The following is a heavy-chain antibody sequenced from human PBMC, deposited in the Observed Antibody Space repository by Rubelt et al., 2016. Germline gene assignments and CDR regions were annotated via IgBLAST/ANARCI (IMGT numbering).Heavy chain of an antibody. D-gene: IGHD1-26*01. CDR3: AREGGSYLPSIYGMDV. Sequence: QLGMRGGGLVQPGGSLRLSCAASGFTFSSYSMNWVRQAPGKGLEGISYINYKGSTISYADYVKGRLTISRDNAKNSLFLQMNSLRADDTAVYYCAREGGSYLPSIYGMDVWGQGTTVTVSS. CDR2: INYKGSTI. V-gene: IGHV3-48*04. CDR1: GFTFSSYS. J-gene: IGHJ6*02.